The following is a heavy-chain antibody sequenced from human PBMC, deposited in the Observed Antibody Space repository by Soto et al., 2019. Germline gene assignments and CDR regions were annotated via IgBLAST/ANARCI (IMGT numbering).Heavy chain of an antibody. CDR3: ARGNVRYFDWLLLPYNWFDS. Sequence: PSETLSLTCAVYGGSFSGYYWSWIRQPPGKGLEWIGEINHSGSTNYNPSLKSRVTISVDTSKNQFSLKLSSVTAADTAVYYCARGNVRYFDWLLLPYNWFDSWGQGTLVTVSS. J-gene: IGHJ5*01. V-gene: IGHV4-34*01. CDR1: GGSFSGYY. CDR2: INHSGST. D-gene: IGHD3-9*01.